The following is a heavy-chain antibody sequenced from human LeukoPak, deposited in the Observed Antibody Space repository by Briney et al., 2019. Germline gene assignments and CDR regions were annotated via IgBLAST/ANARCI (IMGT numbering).Heavy chain of an antibody. CDR2: VNPSGRST. Sequence: GASVKVSCKTSGYSFTSFYIHWVRQAPGQGLEWMGMVNPSGRSTISAQKFQDRVNRTTDTSTRTVYMEMTGLTSDDTGIYYCARDAFWGQGTQVTVSS. V-gene: IGHV1-46*01. CDR1: GYSFTSFY. D-gene: IGHD3-3*02. J-gene: IGHJ4*02. CDR3: ARDAF.